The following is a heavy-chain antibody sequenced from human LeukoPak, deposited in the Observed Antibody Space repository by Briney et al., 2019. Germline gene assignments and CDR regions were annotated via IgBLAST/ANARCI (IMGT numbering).Heavy chain of an antibody. Sequence: GGSLRLSCAASGFTFNIYAMSWVRQAPGKGLEWVSSISSRSDYTFYADSVKGRFTISRDNSRNTLYLQMNSLRAEDTATYYCAKDRPNYYEANGHYYRRDGDSWGQGTLVTVSS. D-gene: IGHD3-22*01. CDR2: ISSRSDYT. CDR3: AKDRPNYYEANGHYYRRDGDS. J-gene: IGHJ5*01. CDR1: GFTFNIYA. V-gene: IGHV3-23*01.